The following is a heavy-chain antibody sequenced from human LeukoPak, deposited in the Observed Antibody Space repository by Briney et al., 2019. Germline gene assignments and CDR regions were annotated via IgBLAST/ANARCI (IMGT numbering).Heavy chain of an antibody. CDR1: GFTFSSCAM. V-gene: IGHV4-4*02. J-gene: IGHJ4*02. CDR3: ARDAAAGYSLAY. D-gene: IGHD6-13*01. Sequence: GSLRLSCAASGFTFSSCAMSWVRQPPGKGLEWIGEISHSGNPNYNPSLKSRLTISVDKAKNQFSLNLNSVTAADTAVYYCARDAAAGYSLAYWGQGTSVTVSS. CDR2: ISHSGNP.